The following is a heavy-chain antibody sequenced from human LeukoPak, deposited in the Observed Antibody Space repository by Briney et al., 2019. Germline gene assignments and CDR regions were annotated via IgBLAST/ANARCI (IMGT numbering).Heavy chain of an antibody. D-gene: IGHD3-22*01. Sequence: GGSLRLSCAASGCTFSTYAMSWVRQAPGKGLEWVSSISSSGDRTFYADSGKDRFTISRDNSENTLYLQMSRLRAEDTAVYYCAKDRPNYHESNGHYYRPNGDYWGQGTLVTVSS. J-gene: IGHJ4*02. CDR3: AKDRPNYHESNGHYYRPNGDY. CDR1: GCTFSTYA. CDR2: ISSSGDRT. V-gene: IGHV3-23*01.